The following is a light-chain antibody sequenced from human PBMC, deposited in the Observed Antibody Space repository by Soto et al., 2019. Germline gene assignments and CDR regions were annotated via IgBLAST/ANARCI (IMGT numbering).Light chain of an antibody. CDR2: TAS. CDR3: QHHKSYPRT. Sequence: DIPMTQSPSTLSASVGDRVTITCRASQSIDTSLAWYQQKPGQAPRLLIYTASNLHSGVPSRFSGSGSGTEFTLTISSLLPDDFATYYCQHHKSYPRTFGQGTKVEIK. V-gene: IGKV1-5*03. CDR1: QSIDTS. J-gene: IGKJ1*01.